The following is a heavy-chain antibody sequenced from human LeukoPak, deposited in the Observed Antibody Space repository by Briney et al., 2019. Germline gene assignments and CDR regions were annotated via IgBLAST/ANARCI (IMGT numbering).Heavy chain of an antibody. Sequence: GASVKVSCKASGYTFTSYDINWVGQATGRGREWMGWMNPNSGNTGYAQKFQGRVTMTTNTSMSTAYMELSSLRSEDTALYYCARVVYYYDSIGYYFYFDYWGQGTLVTVSS. CDR2: MNPNSGNT. CDR1: GYTFTSYD. V-gene: IGHV1-8*01. D-gene: IGHD3-22*01. J-gene: IGHJ4*02. CDR3: ARVVYYYDSIGYYFYFDY.